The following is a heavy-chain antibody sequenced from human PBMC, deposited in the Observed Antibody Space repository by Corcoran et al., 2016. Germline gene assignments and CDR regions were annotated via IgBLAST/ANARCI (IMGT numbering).Heavy chain of an antibody. D-gene: IGHD4-17*01. CDR3: ARAGGAVTSFGMYV. J-gene: IGHJ6*02. CDR1: GFTFSSYG. V-gene: IGHV3-33*01. Sequence: QVQLVESGGGVVQPGRSLRLSCAASGFTFSSYGMHWVRQAPGKGLEWVAVIWYDGSNKYYADSVKGRFTISRDKSKNTLYLQMNSLRAEDTAVYYCARAGGAVTSFGMYVWGQGTTVTVSS. CDR2: IWYDGSNK.